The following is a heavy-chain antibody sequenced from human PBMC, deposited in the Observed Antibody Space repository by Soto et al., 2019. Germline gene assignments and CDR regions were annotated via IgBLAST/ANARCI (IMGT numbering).Heavy chain of an antibody. CDR1: GYTFTSYG. CDR2: ISAYNGNT. V-gene: IGHV1-18*01. CDR3: ARDGDITMVRGATYYYYYGMDV. D-gene: IGHD3-10*01. Sequence: SVKVCCKASGYTFTSYGISWVRQAPGQGLEWMGWISAYNGNTNYAQKLQGRVTMTTDTSTSTAYMELRSLRSDDTAVYYCARDGDITMVRGATYYYYYGMDVWG. J-gene: IGHJ6*02.